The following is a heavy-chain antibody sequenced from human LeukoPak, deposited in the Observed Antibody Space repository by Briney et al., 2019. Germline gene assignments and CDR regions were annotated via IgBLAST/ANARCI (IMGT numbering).Heavy chain of an antibody. CDR3: ARGKRRAYYYDSSGWFDP. J-gene: IGHJ5*02. CDR2: IYYSGST. Sequence: SETLSLTCTVSGGSISSYYWSWIRQPPGKGLEWIGYIYYSGSTNYNPSLKSRVTISVDTSKNQFSLKLSSVTAADTAVYYCARGKRRAYYYDSSGWFDPWGQGTLVTVSS. V-gene: IGHV4-59*01. CDR1: GGSISSYY. D-gene: IGHD3-22*01.